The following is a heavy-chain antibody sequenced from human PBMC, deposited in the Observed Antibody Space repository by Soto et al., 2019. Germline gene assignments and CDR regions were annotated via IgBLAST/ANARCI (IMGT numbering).Heavy chain of an antibody. Sequence: ASVKVSCKASGYTFTSYGISGVRRAPGQGLECMGWISAYNGNTNYAQKLQGRVTMTTDTSTSTAYMELRSLRSDDTAVYYCARGFLEWLSPSYFQHWGQGTLVTVSS. V-gene: IGHV1-18*04. J-gene: IGHJ1*01. CDR2: ISAYNGNT. CDR1: GYTFTSYG. D-gene: IGHD3-3*01. CDR3: ARGFLEWLSPSYFQH.